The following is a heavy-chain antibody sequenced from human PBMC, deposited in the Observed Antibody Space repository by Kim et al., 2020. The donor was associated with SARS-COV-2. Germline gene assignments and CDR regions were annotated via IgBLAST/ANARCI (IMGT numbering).Heavy chain of an antibody. J-gene: IGHJ3*02. Sequence: SDTLSLTCTVSGGSISSGGYYWSWIRQHPGKGLEWIGYIYYSGSTYYNPSLKSRVTISVDTSKNQFSLKLSSVTAADTAVYYCARTYGDPPIDAFDIWGQGTMVTVSS. V-gene: IGHV4-31*03. CDR3: ARTYGDPPIDAFDI. D-gene: IGHD4-17*01. CDR2: IYYSGST. CDR1: GGSISSGGYY.